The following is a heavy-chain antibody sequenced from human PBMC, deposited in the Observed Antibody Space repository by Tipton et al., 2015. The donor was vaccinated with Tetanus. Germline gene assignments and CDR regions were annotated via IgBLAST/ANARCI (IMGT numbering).Heavy chain of an antibody. V-gene: IGHV4-59*01. J-gene: IGHJ4*02. CDR2: IYYSGSA. D-gene: IGHD6-13*01. CDR1: GGSISSYY. CDR3: ARSSSSWYPDY. Sequence: LRLSCTVSGGSISSYYWSWIRQPPGKGLEWIGHIYYSGSANYNPPLKSRVTISVDTSKTQFSLKLSSVTAADPAVYYCARSSSSWYPDYWGQGTLVTVSS.